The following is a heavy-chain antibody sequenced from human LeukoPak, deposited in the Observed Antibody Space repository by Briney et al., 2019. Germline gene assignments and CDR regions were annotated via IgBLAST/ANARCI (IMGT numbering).Heavy chain of an antibody. CDR2: IYSDNT. Sequence: GGSLRLSCTVSGFTVSSNSMSWVRQAPGKGLEWVSFIYSDNTHYSDSVKGRFTISRDNAKNSLYLQMNSLRAEDTAVYYCARAIVVNYYMDVWGKGTTVTVSS. J-gene: IGHJ6*03. D-gene: IGHD3-22*01. V-gene: IGHV3-53*01. CDR3: ARAIVVNYYMDV. CDR1: GFTVSSNS.